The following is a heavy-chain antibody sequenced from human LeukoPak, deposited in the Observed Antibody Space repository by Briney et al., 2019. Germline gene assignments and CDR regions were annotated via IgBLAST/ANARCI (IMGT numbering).Heavy chain of an antibody. CDR2: IGTSGDT. D-gene: IGHD6-19*01. V-gene: IGHV3-13*04. CDR1: GFTSSSYD. Sequence: LSGGSLRLSCAASGFTSSSYDMHWVRQATGKGLEWVSVIGTSGDTYYAGSVKGRFTISRENAKNSLYLQMNSLTAGDTAVYFCSRVGSSGWPNYFDSWGQGTLVTVSS. J-gene: IGHJ4*02. CDR3: SRVGSSGWPNYFDS.